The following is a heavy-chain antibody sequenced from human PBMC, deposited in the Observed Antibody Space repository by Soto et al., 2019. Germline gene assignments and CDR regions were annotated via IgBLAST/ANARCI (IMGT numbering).Heavy chain of an antibody. J-gene: IGHJ3*02. CDR3: ARADCSSTSCYRPAAFDI. V-gene: IGHV1-69*01. Sequence: QVQLVQSGAEVKKPGSSVKVSCKASGGTFSSYAISWVRQAPGQGLEWMGGIIPIFGTANYAQKFQGRVTITADESTSTAYMELSSLRSEDTAVYYCARADCSSTSCYRPAAFDIWGQGTMVTVSS. CDR2: IIPIFGTA. D-gene: IGHD2-2*02. CDR1: GGTFSSYA.